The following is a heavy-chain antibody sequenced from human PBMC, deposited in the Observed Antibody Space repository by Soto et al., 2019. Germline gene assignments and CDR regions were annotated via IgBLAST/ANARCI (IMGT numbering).Heavy chain of an antibody. V-gene: IGHV4-59*01. CDR2: IYYSGST. CDR1: GGSISSYY. D-gene: IGHD3-10*01. Sequence: PSETLSLTCTVSGGSISSYYWSWIRQPPGKGLEWIGYIYYSGSTNYNPSLKSRVTISVDTSKNQFSLKLSSVTAADTAVYYCARNYGSGSSNYYYGIDVWGQGTTVTVSS. CDR3: ARNYGSGSSNYYYGIDV. J-gene: IGHJ6*02.